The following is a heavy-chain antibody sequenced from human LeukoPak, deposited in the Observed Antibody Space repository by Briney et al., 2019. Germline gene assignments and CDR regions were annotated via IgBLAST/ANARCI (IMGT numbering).Heavy chain of an antibody. Sequence: SVKVSCKASGGSFSRHAMSWVRQAPGQGLEWMGGIVPIFGLANYAPKFQGRVAITADESTNTAYMELTSLTFEDTALYYCAGSKRGAPYYYYMDFWGIGTTVTVSS. D-gene: IGHD4/OR15-4a*01. V-gene: IGHV1-69*13. J-gene: IGHJ6*03. CDR3: AGSKRGAPYYYYMDF. CDR1: GGSFSRHA. CDR2: IVPIFGLA.